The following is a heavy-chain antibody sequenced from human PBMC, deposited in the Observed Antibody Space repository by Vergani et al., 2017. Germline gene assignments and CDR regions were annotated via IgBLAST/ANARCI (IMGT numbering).Heavy chain of an antibody. D-gene: IGHD4-17*01. Sequence: QVQLVQSGAEVKKPGSSVKVSCKASGGTFSSYAISWVRQAPGQGLEWMGGIIPIFGTATYAQTFQGRVTITADESTSTAYMELSSLRSEDTAVYYCARPPADYGDPTSYYYMDVWGKGTTVTVSS. CDR2: IIPIFGTA. CDR1: GGTFSSYA. J-gene: IGHJ6*03. CDR3: ARPPADYGDPTSYYYMDV. V-gene: IGHV1-69*01.